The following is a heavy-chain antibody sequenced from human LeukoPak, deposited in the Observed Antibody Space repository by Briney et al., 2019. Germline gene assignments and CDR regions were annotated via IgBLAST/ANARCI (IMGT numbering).Heavy chain of an antibody. CDR3: ARSRITMVRGVIDYYFDY. V-gene: IGHV4-59*01. CDR1: GGSISSYY. J-gene: IGHJ4*02. CDR2: TYYSGST. D-gene: IGHD3-10*01. Sequence: SETLSLTCTVSGGSISSYYWSWIRQPPGKGLEWIGYTYYSGSTNYNPSLKSRVTISVDTSKNQFSLKLSSVTAADTAVYYCARSRITMVRGVIDYYFDYWGQGTLVTVSS.